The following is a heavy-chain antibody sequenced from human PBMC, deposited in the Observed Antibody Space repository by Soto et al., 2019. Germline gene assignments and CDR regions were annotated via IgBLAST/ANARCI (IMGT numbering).Heavy chain of an antibody. V-gene: IGHV3-72*01. CDR1: GFTFSDHY. CDR2: TRNKANSYTT. Sequence: EVQLVESGGGLVQPGGSLRLSCAASGFTFSDHYMDWVRQAPGKGLEWVGRTRNKANSYTTEYAASVKGRFTISRDNSKNSLYLQMNSLKTEDTAVYYCTRDSGSGSSRGDSRGQGTLVTVSS. D-gene: IGHD1-26*01. CDR3: TRDSGSGSSRGDS. J-gene: IGHJ5*01.